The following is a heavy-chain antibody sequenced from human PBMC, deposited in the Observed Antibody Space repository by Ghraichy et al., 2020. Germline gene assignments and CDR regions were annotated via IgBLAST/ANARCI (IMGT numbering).Heavy chain of an antibody. CDR3: ASLSRSWPGAFDI. CDR1: GFAFSDYY. D-gene: IGHD6-13*01. CDR2: ISHTSANI. J-gene: IGHJ3*02. Sequence: GGSLRLSCRASGFAFSDYYMVWVRQAPGKGLEWISYISHTSANIMFADSVEGRFSISRDNADSLVYLQMNSLRVEDTAIYFCASLSRSWPGAFDIWGQGTMVTVSS. V-gene: IGHV3-11*06.